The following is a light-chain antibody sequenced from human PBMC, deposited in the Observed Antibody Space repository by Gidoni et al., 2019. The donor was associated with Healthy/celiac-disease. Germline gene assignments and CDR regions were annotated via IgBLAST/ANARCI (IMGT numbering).Light chain of an antibody. J-gene: IGLJ2*01. CDR1: KLGDKY. CDR2: QDS. Sequence: SYELTQPPSVSESPGQTASITCSGDKLGDKYACWYQQKPGQSPVLVIYQDSTRPSGIPERFSGSNSGNTATLTISGPQAMDEADYYCQAWDSSNVVFGGGTKLTVL. CDR3: QAWDSSNVV. V-gene: IGLV3-1*01.